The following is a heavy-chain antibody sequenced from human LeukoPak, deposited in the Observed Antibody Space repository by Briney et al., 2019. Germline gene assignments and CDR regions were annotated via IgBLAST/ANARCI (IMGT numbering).Heavy chain of an antibody. CDR1: GSSISSYY. V-gene: IGHV4-59*01. CDR2: IYYSGGT. J-gene: IGHJ5*02. Sequence: KPSETLSLTCSVSGSSISSYYWSWIRQPPGKGLEWIGYIYYSGGTNYNPSLKSRVTISVDTSKNQFSLKLSSVTAADTAVYYCARESGGMVRGPHWFDPWGQGTLVTVSS. D-gene: IGHD3-10*01. CDR3: ARESGGMVRGPHWFDP.